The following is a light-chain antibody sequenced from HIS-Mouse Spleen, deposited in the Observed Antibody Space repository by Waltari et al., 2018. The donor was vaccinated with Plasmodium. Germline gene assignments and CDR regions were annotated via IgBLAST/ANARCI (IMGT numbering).Light chain of an antibody. CDR2: GAS. V-gene: IGKV3-20*01. J-gene: IGKJ1*01. CDR1: QSVSSSY. Sequence: EIVLTQSPGTLSLSPGERATLSCRASQSVSSSYLALYQQKPGQAPRLLIDGASSRATGIPDRFSGSGSGTDFTLTISRLEPEDFAVYYCQQYGSSPWTFGQGTKVEIK. CDR3: QQYGSSPWT.